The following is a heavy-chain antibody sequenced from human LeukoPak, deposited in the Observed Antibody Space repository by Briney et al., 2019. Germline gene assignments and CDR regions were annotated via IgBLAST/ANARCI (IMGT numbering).Heavy chain of an antibody. CDR1: GGTFSSYA. D-gene: IGHD2-2*01. CDR2: IIPIFGTA. V-gene: IGHV1-69*05. Sequence: SVEVSCKASGGTFSSYAISWVRQAPGQGLEWMGGIIPIFGTANYAQKFQGRVTITTDESTSTAYMELSSLRSEDTAVYFCARKGPANYYYYYMDVWGKGTTVTVSS. J-gene: IGHJ6*03. CDR3: ARKGPANYYYYYMDV.